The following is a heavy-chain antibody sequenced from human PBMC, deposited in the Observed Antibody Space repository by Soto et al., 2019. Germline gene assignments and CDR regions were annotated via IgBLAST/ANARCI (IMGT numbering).Heavy chain of an antibody. J-gene: IGHJ4*02. CDR1: GGSISSSNW. D-gene: IGHD3-10*01. Sequence: QVQLQESGPGLVKPSGTLSLTCAVSGGSISSSNWRSWVRQPPGKGLEWIGEIYHSGNNNYNPSLKSRVTMAVDKSRNQFSLKLSSVTAADTDVYYCARRWGEGRVDYWGQGTLVTVSS. CDR3: ARRWGEGRVDY. CDR2: IYHSGNN. V-gene: IGHV4-4*02.